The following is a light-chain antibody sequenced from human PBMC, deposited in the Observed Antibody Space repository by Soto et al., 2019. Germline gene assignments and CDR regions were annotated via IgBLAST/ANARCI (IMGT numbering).Light chain of an antibody. CDR2: LGS. CDR1: QSLLHSNGNHY. CDR3: MQPLKNPWT. V-gene: IGKV2-28*01. Sequence: DIVMTQSPLSLPVTPGEPASISCRSSQSLLHSNGNHYLDWYLQKPGQSPQLLIYLGSSRASGVPDRLSGSGSGTDFTLKTSRVEADDFGFYYCMQPLKNPWTFGQGTKVKIK. J-gene: IGKJ1*01.